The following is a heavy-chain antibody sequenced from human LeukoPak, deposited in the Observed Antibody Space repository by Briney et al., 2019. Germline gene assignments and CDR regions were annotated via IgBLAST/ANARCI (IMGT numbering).Heavy chain of an antibody. Sequence: QPGGSLRLSCAASGFTFSSYWMCWVRQAPGKGLEWVANIKQDGSEKYYVDSVKGRFTISRDNAKNSLYLQMNSLRAEDTAVYYCARDLYYYDSSGRRGDYWGQGTLVTVSS. D-gene: IGHD3-22*01. J-gene: IGHJ4*02. CDR2: IKQDGSEK. CDR1: GFTFSSYW. V-gene: IGHV3-7*01. CDR3: ARDLYYYDSSGRRGDY.